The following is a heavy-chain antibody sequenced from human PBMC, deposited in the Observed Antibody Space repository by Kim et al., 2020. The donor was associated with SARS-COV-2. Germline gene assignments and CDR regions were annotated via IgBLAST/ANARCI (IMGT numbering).Heavy chain of an antibody. Sequence: SQTLSLTCAISGDSVSRNNAAWNWIRQSPSRGLEWLGRTYYTSNWYNDYAVFVKSRISINPDTSKNRCSLQLNSVTPEDTAVYYCAREVNNVFGVWGQGTMATISS. CDR3: AREVNNVFGV. J-gene: IGHJ3*01. D-gene: IGHD3-22*01. V-gene: IGHV6-1*01. CDR1: GDSVSRNNAA. CDR2: TYYTSNWYN.